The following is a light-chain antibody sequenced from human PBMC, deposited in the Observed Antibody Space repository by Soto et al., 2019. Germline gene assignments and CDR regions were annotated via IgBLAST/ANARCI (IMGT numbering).Light chain of an antibody. CDR1: SSDVGGYNY. CDR2: VVS. CDR3: SSYTTSSSWV. J-gene: IGLJ3*02. V-gene: IGLV2-14*01. Sequence: QSALTQPASVSGYPGQSITISCTGTSSDVGGYNYVSWFQQHPGKAPKLMIYVVSNRPSGISNRFSGSKSGNTASLTISGLQAEDEADHYCSSYTTSSSWVFGGGTKLTVL.